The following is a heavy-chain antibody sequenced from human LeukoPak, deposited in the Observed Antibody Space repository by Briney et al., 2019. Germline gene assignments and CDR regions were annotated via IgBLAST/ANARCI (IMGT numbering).Heavy chain of an antibody. CDR3: ARGGPYGDYWFDP. V-gene: IGHV1-2*04. J-gene: IGHJ5*02. CDR2: INPNSGGT. CDR1: GYTFTSYD. Sequence: ASVKVSCKASGYTFTSYDINWVRQATGQGLEWMGWINPNSGGTNYAQKFQGWVTMTRDTSISTAYMELSRLRSDDTAVYYCARGGPYGDYWFDPWGQGTLVTVSS. D-gene: IGHD4-17*01.